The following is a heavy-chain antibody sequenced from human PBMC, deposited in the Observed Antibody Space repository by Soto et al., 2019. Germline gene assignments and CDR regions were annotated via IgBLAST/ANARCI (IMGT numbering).Heavy chain of an antibody. CDR1: GFTFSSYW. CDR3: ARVDGGTWHYYYSYYMDV. CDR2: IKQDGSEK. D-gene: IGHD3-9*01. V-gene: IGHV3-7*01. Sequence: EVQLVESGGGLVQPGGSLRLSCAASGFTFSSYWMSWVRQAPGKGLEWVANIKQDGSEKYYVDSVKGRFTISRDNAKNSLYLQMNSLRAEDTAVYYCARVDGGTWHYYYSYYMDVWGKGTTVTVSS. J-gene: IGHJ6*03.